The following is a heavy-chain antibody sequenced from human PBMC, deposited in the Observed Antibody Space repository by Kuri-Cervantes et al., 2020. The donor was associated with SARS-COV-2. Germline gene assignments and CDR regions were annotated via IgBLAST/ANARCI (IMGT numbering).Heavy chain of an antibody. CDR3: ARDRSGYEYYDFLNYMDV. J-gene: IGHJ6*03. CDR1: GGSISSGSYY. Sequence: LRLSCTVSGGSISSGSYYWSWIRQPAGKGLEWIGYIYTSGSTNYNPSLKSRVTISVDTSKNQFSLKLSSVTAADTAVYYCARDRSGYEYYDFLNYMDVWGKGTTVTVSS. CDR2: IYTSGST. V-gene: IGHV4-61*09. D-gene: IGHD3-9*01.